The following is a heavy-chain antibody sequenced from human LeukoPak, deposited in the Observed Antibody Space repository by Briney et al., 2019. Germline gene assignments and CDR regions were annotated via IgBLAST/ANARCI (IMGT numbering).Heavy chain of an antibody. CDR1: GGSISNYY. D-gene: IGHD5-12*01. Sequence: SETLSLTCSVSGGSISNYYWSWIRQPPGKGLEWIAYIYYSGSTNYNPSLKSRLTISLDTSKNQFSLKLSSVTAADTAVYYYARGGYDFPYYYYGMDVWGQGTTVTVSS. CDR2: IYYSGST. V-gene: IGHV4-59*08. J-gene: IGHJ6*02. CDR3: ARGGYDFPYYYYGMDV.